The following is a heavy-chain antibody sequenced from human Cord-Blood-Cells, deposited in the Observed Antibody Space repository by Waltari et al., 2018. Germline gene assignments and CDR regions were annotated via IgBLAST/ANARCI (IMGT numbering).Heavy chain of an antibody. CDR3: ARDIVVVVAATPGYYYGMDV. D-gene: IGHD2-15*01. CDR1: GGTFSSYA. Sequence: QVQLVQSGAEVKKPGSSVKVSCKASGGTFSSYAISWVRQAPGQGLEWMGGIIPIVGTANYAQKFQGRVTITADESTSTAYMELSSLRSEDTAVYYCARDIVVVVAATPGYYYGMDVWGQGTTVTVSS. V-gene: IGHV1-69*01. CDR2: IIPIVGTA. J-gene: IGHJ6*02.